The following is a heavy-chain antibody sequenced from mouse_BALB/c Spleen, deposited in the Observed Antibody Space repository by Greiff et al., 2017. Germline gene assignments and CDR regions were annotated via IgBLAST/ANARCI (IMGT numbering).Heavy chain of an antibody. CDR2: ISSGGSYT. V-gene: IGHV5-6-4*01. CDR1: GFTFSSYT. Sequence: EVKLVESGGGLVKPGGSLKLSCAASGFTFSSYTMSWVRQTPEKRLEWVATISSGGSYTYYPDSVKGRFTISRDNAKNTLYLQMSSLKSEDTAMYYCTRGNGTTVVAPMDYWGQGTSVTVSS. CDR3: TRGNGTTVVAPMDY. J-gene: IGHJ4*01. D-gene: IGHD1-1*01.